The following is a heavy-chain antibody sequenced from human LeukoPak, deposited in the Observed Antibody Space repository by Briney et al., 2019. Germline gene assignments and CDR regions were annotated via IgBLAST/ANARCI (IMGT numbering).Heavy chain of an antibody. CDR2: ISGSGGST. V-gene: IGHV3-23*01. Sequence: PGGSLRLSCAASGFTFSSYAMSWVRQAPGKGLEWVSAISGSGGSTYYADSVKGRFTISRDNSKNTLYLQMNSLRAEDTAVYYCPKDLADILTGYYPDAFDIWGQGTMVTVSS. CDR3: PKDLADILTGYYPDAFDI. CDR1: GFTFSSYA. D-gene: IGHD3-9*01. J-gene: IGHJ3*02.